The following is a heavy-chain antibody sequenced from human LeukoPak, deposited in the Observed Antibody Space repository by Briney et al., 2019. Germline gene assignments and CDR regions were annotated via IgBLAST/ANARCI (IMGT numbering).Heavy chain of an antibody. Sequence: ASVKVSCKASGYTFTSYGISWVRQAPGQGLEWMGWISAYNGNTNYAQKLQGRVTMTTDTSTSTAYMELRSLRSDDTAVYYCARDQSWLRSEGGWFDPWGQGTLVTVSS. V-gene: IGHV1-18*01. D-gene: IGHD5-12*01. CDR3: ARDQSWLRSEGGWFDP. CDR1: GYTFTSYG. CDR2: ISAYNGNT. J-gene: IGHJ5*02.